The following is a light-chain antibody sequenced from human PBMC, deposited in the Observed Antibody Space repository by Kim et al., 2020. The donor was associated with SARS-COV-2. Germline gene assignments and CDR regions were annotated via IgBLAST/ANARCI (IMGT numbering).Light chain of an antibody. CDR3: SSYAGRQNLV. CDR1: SSDIGGYNF. Sequence: QSALTQPPSASGSPGQSVIISCTGTSSDIGGYNFVAWYQQHPGKAPKVMIYEVNKRPSGVPDRFSGSKSGNTASLTVSGLQAEDEADYYCSSYAGRQNLVFGGGTQLTVL. CDR2: EVN. J-gene: IGLJ2*01. V-gene: IGLV2-8*01.